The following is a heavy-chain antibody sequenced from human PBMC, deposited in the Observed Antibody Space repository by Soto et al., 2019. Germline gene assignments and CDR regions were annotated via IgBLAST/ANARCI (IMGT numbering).Heavy chain of an antibody. CDR2: ISHTGRT. CDR1: GSSITNSFY. J-gene: IGHJ4*02. CDR3: ARDPANLALAVAYFDS. V-gene: IGHV4-38-2*02. D-gene: IGHD2-15*01. Sequence: SETLSLTCRVSGSSITNSFYWGWIRQSPEKGLEWIGSISHTGRTSYNPSLKSRVSISVDTSKNQFSLTLTSVTAADTAVYYCARDPANLALAVAYFDSWGQGTLVTVSS.